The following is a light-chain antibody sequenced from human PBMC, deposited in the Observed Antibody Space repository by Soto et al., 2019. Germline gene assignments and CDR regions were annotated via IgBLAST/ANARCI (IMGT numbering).Light chain of an antibody. V-gene: IGLV4-69*01. CDR1: SWHSSYA. Sequence: QSVLTQSPSASASLGASVKLTCTLSSWHSSYAIAWHQKQPGKGPRYLLDLNNDGSHTKGDWIPDRFSGSSSGADRYNIISSLQSEDEADYYCQTWGTGFQFFGGGTKLTVL. CDR2: LNNDGSH. J-gene: IGLJ2*01. CDR3: QTWGTGFQF.